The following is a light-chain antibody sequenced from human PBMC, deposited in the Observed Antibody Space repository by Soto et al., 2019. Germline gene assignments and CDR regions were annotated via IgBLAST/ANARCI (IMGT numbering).Light chain of an antibody. CDR3: SSYAGSLYV. CDR1: SSDVGGYNY. CDR2: EVS. V-gene: IGLV2-8*01. J-gene: IGLJ1*01. Sequence: LTQPPSASGSPGQSVTISCTGTSSDVGGYNYVSWYQQHPGKAPKLMIYEVSKRPSGVPDRFSGSKSGNTASLTVSGLQAEDEADYYCSSYAGSLYVFGTGTKVTVL.